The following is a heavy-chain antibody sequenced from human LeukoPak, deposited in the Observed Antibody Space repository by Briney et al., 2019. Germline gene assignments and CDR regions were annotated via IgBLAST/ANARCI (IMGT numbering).Heavy chain of an antibody. D-gene: IGHD6-13*01. CDR2: IYYSGST. Sequence: PSETLSLTCTVPGGSISSYYWSWIRQSPGNGLEWIGYIYYSGSTNYNPSLKSRVTISVDTSKNQFSLKLSSVTAADTAVYYCARHMAAADYWGQGTLVTVSS. CDR3: ARHMAAADY. V-gene: IGHV4-59*08. J-gene: IGHJ4*02. CDR1: GGSISSYY.